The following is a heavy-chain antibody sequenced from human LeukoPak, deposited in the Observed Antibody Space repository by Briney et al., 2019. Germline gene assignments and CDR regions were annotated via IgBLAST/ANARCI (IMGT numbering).Heavy chain of an antibody. CDR1: GYTFTDYS. D-gene: IGHD2-2*01. Sequence: GASVKVSCKASGYTFTDYSMHWVRQAPGQGLEWMGWINPKSGGTNYAQKFQGRVTMTRDTSISTAYMELTRLRSDDTAVYYCARDRGSEYCSSTSCYHYYYYMDVWGKGTTVTVSS. V-gene: IGHV1-2*02. J-gene: IGHJ6*03. CDR3: ARDRGSEYCSSTSCYHYYYYMDV. CDR2: INPKSGGT.